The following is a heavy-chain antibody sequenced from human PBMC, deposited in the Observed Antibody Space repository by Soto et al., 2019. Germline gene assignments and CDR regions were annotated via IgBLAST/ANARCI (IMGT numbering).Heavy chain of an antibody. V-gene: IGHV3-23*01. J-gene: IGHJ4*02. D-gene: IGHD3-22*01. CDR1: GFTFSSYA. CDR2: ISGSGGST. Sequence: GGSLRLSCAASGFTFSSYAMSWVRQAPGKGLEWVSAISGSGGSTYYADSVKGRFTISRDNSKNTLYLQMNSLRAEDTAVYYCAKASEPWYYDSSGMFDYWGQGTLVTVSS. CDR3: AKASEPWYYDSSGMFDY.